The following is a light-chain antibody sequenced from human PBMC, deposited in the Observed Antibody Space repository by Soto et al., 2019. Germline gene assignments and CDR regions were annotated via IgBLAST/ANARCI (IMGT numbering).Light chain of an antibody. CDR3: QQYGSSLFT. CDR1: QSVSSKY. V-gene: IGKV3-20*01. Sequence: DIVLTQSQGTLSLSPGERATLSCRASQSVSSKYLAWYQQKPGQPPRVLIYGTSIRATGVPERFSGGGSGTAFTLTITRLESEDFAVYYCQQYGSSLFTFGPGTKVDFK. CDR2: GTS. J-gene: IGKJ3*01.